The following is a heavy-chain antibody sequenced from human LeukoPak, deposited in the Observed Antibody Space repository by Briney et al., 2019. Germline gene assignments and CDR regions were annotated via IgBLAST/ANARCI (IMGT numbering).Heavy chain of an antibody. J-gene: IGHJ2*01. V-gene: IGHV4-61*02. CDR2: ISPSGST. D-gene: IGHD4-17*01. CDR3: ARAHVYGDDTWSLDL. CDR1: GGSISSGSYY. Sequence: SETLSLTCALSGGSISSGSYYWGWIRQPVGNGLDWIGRISPSGSTNYHRSLNSRVNISVETSMNQLSLNLTSVTATDTAVYYCARAHVYGDDTWSLDLWGRGTLVTVSS.